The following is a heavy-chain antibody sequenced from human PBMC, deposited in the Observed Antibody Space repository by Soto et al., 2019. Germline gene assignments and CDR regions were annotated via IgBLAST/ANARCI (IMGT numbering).Heavy chain of an antibody. CDR3: ARGAPDYYYYMDV. Sequence: ESGGGLVQPGGSLRLSCAASGFTFSSYAMHWVRQAPGKGLEYVSAISSNGGSTYYANSVKGRFTISRDNSKNTLYLQMGSLRAEDMAVYYCARGAPDYYYYMDVWGKGTTVTVSS. CDR1: GFTFSSYA. CDR2: ISSNGGST. V-gene: IGHV3-64*01. J-gene: IGHJ6*03.